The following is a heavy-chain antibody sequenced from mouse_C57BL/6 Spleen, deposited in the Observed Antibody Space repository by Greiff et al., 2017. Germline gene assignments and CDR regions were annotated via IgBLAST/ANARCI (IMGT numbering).Heavy chain of an antibody. V-gene: IGHV7-1*01. CDR2: SRNKANDYTT. D-gene: IGHD6-1*01. Sequence: EVNVVESGGGLVQSGRSLRLSCATSGFTFSDFYMEWVRQAPGKGLEWIAASRNKANDYTTEYSASVKGRFIVSRDTSQSILYLQMNALGAEDTAIYYCARDSSGYFDYWGQGTTLTVSS. CDR1: GFTFSDFY. J-gene: IGHJ2*01. CDR3: ARDSSGYFDY.